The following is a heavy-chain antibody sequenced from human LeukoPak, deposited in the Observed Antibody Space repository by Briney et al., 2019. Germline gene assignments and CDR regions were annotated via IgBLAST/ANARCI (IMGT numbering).Heavy chain of an antibody. CDR1: GGSISSYY. V-gene: IGHV4-59*08. D-gene: IGHD4-17*01. CDR2: IYYSGST. J-gene: IGHJ4*01. Sequence: PSETLSLTCTVSGGSISSYYWSWIRQPPGKGLEWIGYIYYSGSTNYNPSLKSRVTISVDTSKNQFSLKLSSVTAADTAVYYCAITYGDYDYYFDYWGRGTLVTVSS. CDR3: AITYGDYDYYFDY.